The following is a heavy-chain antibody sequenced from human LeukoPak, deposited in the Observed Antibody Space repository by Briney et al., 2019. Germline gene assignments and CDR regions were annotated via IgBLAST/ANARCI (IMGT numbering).Heavy chain of an antibody. CDR2: INHSGST. Sequence: SETLSLTCAVYGGSFSGYYWSWIRQPPGRGLEWIGEINHSGSTNYNPSLKSRVTISVDTSKNQFSLKLSSVTAADTAVYYCARFRTYYYDSSGYSFDYWGQGTLVTVSS. J-gene: IGHJ4*02. V-gene: IGHV4-34*01. CDR1: GGSFSGYY. CDR3: ARFRTYYYDSSGYSFDY. D-gene: IGHD3-22*01.